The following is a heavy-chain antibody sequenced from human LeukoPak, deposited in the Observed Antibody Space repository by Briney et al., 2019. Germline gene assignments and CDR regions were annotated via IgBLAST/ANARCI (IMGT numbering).Heavy chain of an antibody. Sequence: PSETLSLTCTVSGDSISGYYWSWIRQPPGKGLEWIGNIYSSGSTNYNPSLKSRVTISVDTSKSQFSLKLSSVTAADTAVYYCARRGSDYDSSGYAFDIWGQGTMVTVSP. V-gene: IGHV4-59*08. CDR3: ARRGSDYDSSGYAFDI. CDR2: IYSSGST. J-gene: IGHJ3*02. CDR1: GDSISGYY. D-gene: IGHD3-22*01.